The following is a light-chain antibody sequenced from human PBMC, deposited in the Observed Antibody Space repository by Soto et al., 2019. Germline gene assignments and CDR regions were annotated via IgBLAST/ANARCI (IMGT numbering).Light chain of an antibody. CDR1: QTISSS. J-gene: IGKJ1*01. CDR3: HQRYGALTWT. CDR2: GAS. V-gene: IGKV1-39*01. Sequence: DIPMTHSPSSLSASVGDRVTITCRASQTISSSLNWYQQKPGNSPRLLIYGASSLQSGVPSRFSGSGSATYFALTISSLQPEEFAPYYFHQRYGALTWTFGPGTRVETK.